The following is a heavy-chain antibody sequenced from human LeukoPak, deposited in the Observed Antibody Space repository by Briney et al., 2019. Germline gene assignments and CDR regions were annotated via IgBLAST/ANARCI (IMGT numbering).Heavy chain of an antibody. V-gene: IGHV3-23*01. CDR2: ISGSGGST. D-gene: IGHD2-2*02. Sequence: GGSLTLSCAASGFTFSSYCMNWVRQAPGKGLEWVAAISGSGGSTYYADSVKGSFTIPRGNSKNTLYLQMNRLRAEDTAVYYCAKERRRHRSIVVVPAAIGPWGRGTLVTVSS. J-gene: IGHJ5*02. CDR1: GFTFSSYC. CDR3: AKERRRHRSIVVVPAAIGP.